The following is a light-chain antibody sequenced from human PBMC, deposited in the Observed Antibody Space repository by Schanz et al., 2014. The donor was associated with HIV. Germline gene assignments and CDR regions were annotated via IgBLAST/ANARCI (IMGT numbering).Light chain of an antibody. J-gene: IGKJ1*01. CDR2: GAS. Sequence: EIVLTQSPVILSLSPGERATLSCRASQTVSSNSLGWYQQKRGQPPRLLIYGASTRATGIPARFSGSGSGTEFTLTISSLQSEDFAVYYCQQYDTWPRTFGHGTKVDIK. V-gene: IGKV3-15*01. CDR3: QQYDTWPRT. CDR1: QTVSSN.